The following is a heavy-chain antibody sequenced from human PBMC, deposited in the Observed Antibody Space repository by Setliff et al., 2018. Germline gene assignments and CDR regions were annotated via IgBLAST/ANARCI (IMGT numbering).Heavy chain of an antibody. Sequence: HPGGSLRLSCATSGFTVSINYMSWVRQAPGKGLEGISVIYSGSSAYYADSVKGRFTISRDNPKHTLFLQMNNLSAEDTATYYCTRGDTIFGVIINSIGGRYFDYWGQGTLVTVSS. V-gene: IGHV3-53*01. CDR3: TRGDTIFGVIINSIGGRYFDY. D-gene: IGHD3-3*01. CDR1: GFTVSINY. CDR2: IYSGSSA. J-gene: IGHJ4*02.